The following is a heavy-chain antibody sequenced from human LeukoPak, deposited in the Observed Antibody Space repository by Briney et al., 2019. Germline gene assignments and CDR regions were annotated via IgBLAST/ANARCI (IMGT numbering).Heavy chain of an antibody. V-gene: IGHV3-48*01. CDR3: ARDQEWELLRPYYFDY. Sequence: LTGGSLRLSCAASGFTFSSYSMNWVRQAPGKGLEWVSYISSSSSTIYYADSVKGRFTISRDNAKNSLYLQMNSLRAEDTAVYYCARDQEWELLRPYYFDYWGQGTLVTVSS. CDR2: ISSSSSTI. D-gene: IGHD1-26*01. CDR1: GFTFSSYS. J-gene: IGHJ4*02.